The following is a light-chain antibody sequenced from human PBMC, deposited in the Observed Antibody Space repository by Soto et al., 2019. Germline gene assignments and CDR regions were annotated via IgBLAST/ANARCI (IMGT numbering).Light chain of an antibody. J-gene: IGKJ4*02. CDR1: QSVLDSGSNKNY. CDR3: QHHYSTPPA. CDR2: WAS. Sequence: DIGMTRSPDSLAVSLGEGATINCKSSQSVLDSGSNKNYLTWYQQKPGQPPKLLIYWASTRQSGVPDRFSGSGSGTDFTLTISSLLAEDVAVYHCQHHYSTPPAFGGGTKVEIK. V-gene: IGKV4-1*01.